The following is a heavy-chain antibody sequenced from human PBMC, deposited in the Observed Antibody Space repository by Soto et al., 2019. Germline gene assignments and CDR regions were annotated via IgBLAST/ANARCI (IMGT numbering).Heavy chain of an antibody. J-gene: IGHJ6*03. CDR1: GYTFTSYG. Sequence: ASVKVSCKASGYTFTSYGINWVRQATGQGLEWMGWMNPSSGNTGYAQKFQGRVTMTRNTSISTAYMELSSLRSEDTAVYYCARASSWYPSFIDVWGKGTSVTLPS. V-gene: IGHV1-8*02. CDR2: MNPSSGNT. D-gene: IGHD6-13*01. CDR3: ARASSWYPSFIDV.